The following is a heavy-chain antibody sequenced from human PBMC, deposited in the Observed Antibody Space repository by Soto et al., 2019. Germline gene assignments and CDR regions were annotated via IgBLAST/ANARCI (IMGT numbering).Heavy chain of an antibody. CDR1: GGSCSGYS. Sequence: SLTLSLICAVYGGSCSGYSWRWIRQSPGKRMEWIGEINHSGSTNYNPSLKSRVTISVDTSKNQFSLKLSSVTAADTAVYYCARAYGADHYYYGFHVWCHAPTVTVFS. CDR2: INHSGST. V-gene: IGHV4-34*01. CDR3: ARAYGADHYYYGFHV. D-gene: IGHD4-17*01. J-gene: IGHJ6*02.